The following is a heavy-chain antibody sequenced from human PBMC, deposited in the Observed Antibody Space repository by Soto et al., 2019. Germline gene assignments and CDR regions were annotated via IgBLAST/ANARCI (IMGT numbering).Heavy chain of an antibody. V-gene: IGHV4-4*02. CDR3: ARFGASAAHDDN. CDR1: GGSISSSNW. D-gene: IGHD6-13*01. Sequence: SETLSLTCAVSGGSISSSNWWSWVRQPPGKGLEWIGEIYHSGSTTYNPSLEPRLNISFDMSKSQVYLQLTSVTAADTAVYYCARFGASAAHDDNWGRGILVTVSS. J-gene: IGHJ4*01. CDR2: IYHSGST.